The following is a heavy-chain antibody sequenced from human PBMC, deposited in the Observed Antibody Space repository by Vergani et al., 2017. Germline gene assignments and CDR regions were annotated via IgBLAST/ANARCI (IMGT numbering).Heavy chain of an antibody. CDR1: GFTFSTYS. J-gene: IGHJ4*02. CDR3: ATVTMVRGVSFDY. V-gene: IGHV3-48*01. CDR2: ISSSSATI. Sequence: DVQLVESGGGLVQPGGSLRLSCAASGFTFSTYSMNWVRQAPGKGLEWVSYISSSSATIYYADSVKGRFTITRDNANNSLYLQMNSLRAEDSAVYYCATVTMVRGVSFDYWGQGTLVTVSS. D-gene: IGHD3-10*01.